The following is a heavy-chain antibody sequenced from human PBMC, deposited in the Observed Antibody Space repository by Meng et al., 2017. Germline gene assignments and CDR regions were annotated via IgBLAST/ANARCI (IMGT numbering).Heavy chain of an antibody. CDR3: ALPAAMHLRWFDP. CDR1: GYTFTSYA. CDR2: INTNTGNP. Sequence: ASVKVSCKASGYTFTSYAMNWVRQAPGQGLEWMGWINTNTGNPTYAQGFTGRFVFSLDTSVSMAYLQISSLKAEDTAVYYCALPAAMHLRWFDPWGQGTLVTVSS. V-gene: IGHV7-4-1*04. D-gene: IGHD2-2*01. J-gene: IGHJ5*02.